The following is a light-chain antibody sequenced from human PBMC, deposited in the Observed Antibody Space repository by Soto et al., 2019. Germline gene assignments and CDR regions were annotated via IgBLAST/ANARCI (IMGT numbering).Light chain of an antibody. CDR2: EVT. Sequence: QSALTQPRSVSGSPGQSVTISCTGTSSDVGGYNYVSWYQQHPGKAPKLMIYEVTNRPSGVSNRFSGSKSGNTASLTISGLLAEDEADYYCSSYTSSSTYVFGTGTKVTVL. J-gene: IGLJ1*01. CDR1: SSDVGGYNY. V-gene: IGLV2-14*01. CDR3: SSYTSSSTYV.